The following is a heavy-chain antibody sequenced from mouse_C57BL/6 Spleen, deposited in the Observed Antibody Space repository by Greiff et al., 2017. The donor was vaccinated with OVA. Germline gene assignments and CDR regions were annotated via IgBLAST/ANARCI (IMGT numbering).Heavy chain of an antibody. CDR1: GYTFTSYW. J-gene: IGHJ2*01. V-gene: IGHV1-7*01. Sequence: VQLQQSGAELAKPGASVKLSCKASGYTFTSYWMPWVKQRPGQGLEWIGYINPSSGYTKYNQKFKDKVTLTADKSSSTAFMQLSSLTYEDTAVYCSAKRGGPYYMDYWGQGTTLTVSS. CDR2: INPSSGYT. CDR3: AKRGGPYYMDY.